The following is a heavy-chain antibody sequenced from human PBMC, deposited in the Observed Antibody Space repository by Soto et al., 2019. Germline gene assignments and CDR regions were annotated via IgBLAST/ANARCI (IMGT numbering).Heavy chain of an antibody. CDR3: ARATTVTSSFFYYGLDV. CDR2: IYYNGNT. Sequence: SETLSLTCTVSGASISSNTYYWAWIRRPPGKGLEWIGHIYYNGNTYYNPSLKSRLTMSLDTSQNQFSLHLTSVIAADSALYFCARATTVTSSFFYYGLDVWGQGTTVTVSS. J-gene: IGHJ6*02. V-gene: IGHV4-30-4*08. D-gene: IGHD4-17*01. CDR1: GASISSNTYY.